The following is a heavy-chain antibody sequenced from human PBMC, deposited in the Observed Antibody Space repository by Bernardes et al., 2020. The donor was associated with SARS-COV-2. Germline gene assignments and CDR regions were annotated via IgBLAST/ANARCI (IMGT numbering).Heavy chain of an antibody. D-gene: IGHD2-21*01. CDR3: AKDCSTDPCDS. V-gene: IGHV3-23*01. J-gene: IGHJ5*02. Sequence: SLIRSCAASGFTFRNFGMSWVRQAPGQGLEWMSTISGSGEGTHYADSVKGRFTVSRDNSKNTLYLQMNSLRVEDTAVYYCAKDCSTDPCDSWGQGTLVTVSS. CDR1: GFTFRNFG. CDR2: ISGSGEGT.